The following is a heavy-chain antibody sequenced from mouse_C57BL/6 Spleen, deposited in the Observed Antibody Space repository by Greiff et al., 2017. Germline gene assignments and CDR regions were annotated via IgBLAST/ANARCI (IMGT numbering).Heavy chain of an antibody. V-gene: IGHV1-82*01. CDR3: ARSGIYYDYVVAMDY. CDR2: IYPGAGDT. D-gene: IGHD2-4*01. Sequence: QVQLKESGPELVKPGASVKISCKASGYAFSSSWMNWVKQRPGKGLEWIGRIYPGAGDTNYNGKFKGKATLTADKSSSTAYMQLSSLTSEDSAVYFCARSGIYYDYVVAMDYWGQGASVTVSS. J-gene: IGHJ4*01. CDR1: GYAFSSSW.